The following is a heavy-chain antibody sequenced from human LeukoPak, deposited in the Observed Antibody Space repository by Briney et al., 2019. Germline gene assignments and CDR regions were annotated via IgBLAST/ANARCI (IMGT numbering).Heavy chain of an antibody. D-gene: IGHD3-22*01. CDR1: GYTFTGYY. CDR3: ARDSSGYYYGPSWFDP. J-gene: IGHJ5*02. CDR2: INPNSGGT. V-gene: IGHV1-2*02. Sequence: ASVKVSCKASGYTFTGYYMHWVRQAPGQGLEWMGWINPNSGGTSYAQKFQGRVTMTRDTSISTAYMELSRLRSDDTAVYYCARDSSGYYYGPSWFDPWGQGTLVTVSS.